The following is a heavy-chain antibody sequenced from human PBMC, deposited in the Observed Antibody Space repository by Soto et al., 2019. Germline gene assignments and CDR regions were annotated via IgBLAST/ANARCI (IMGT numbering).Heavy chain of an antibody. D-gene: IGHD4-17*01. CDR3: AKEGTTVGRFFDH. V-gene: IGHV3-23*01. Sequence: VQLLESGGDLVQPGGSLKLSCATSGLTFSTYGMNWVRQAPGKGLEWVAGISGGGITTYYADSVKGRFSISRDNSKNTLLLEMNSLRVEDTALYYCAKEGTTVGRFFDHWGRGTLVTVSS. J-gene: IGHJ4*01. CDR1: GLTFSTYG. CDR2: ISGGGITT.